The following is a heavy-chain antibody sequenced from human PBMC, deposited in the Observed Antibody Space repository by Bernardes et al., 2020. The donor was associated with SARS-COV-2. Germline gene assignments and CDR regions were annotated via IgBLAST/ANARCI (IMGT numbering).Heavy chain of an antibody. V-gene: IGHV1-18*01. CDR1: GYSFNSYG. D-gene: IGHD1-20*01. Sequence: ASVKVSCKASGYSFNSYGISWVRQAPGQGLEWVGWVSAFNGATNYGQKFQGRVTMTTDTSTRTAYMELRSLISDDTAVYYCARVEGITGTPAQTDCWGQGTLVTVSS. CDR2: VSAFNGAT. CDR3: ARVEGITGTPAQTDC. J-gene: IGHJ4*02.